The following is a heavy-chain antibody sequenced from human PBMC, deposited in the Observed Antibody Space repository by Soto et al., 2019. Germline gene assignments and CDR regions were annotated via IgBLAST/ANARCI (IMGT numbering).Heavy chain of an antibody. CDR1: GFTFSSSA. V-gene: IGHV1-58*02. J-gene: IGHJ4*02. CDR2: IVVGSGAT. CDR3: AADTRYYYYDISGYAH. Sequence: ASVKVSCKASGFTFSSSAIQWVRQARGQRLEWIGWIVVGSGATNYAQKFQERVTITRDLSTSTAYMELSSLRSEDTAVYFCAADTRYYYYDISGYAHWGQGALVTVSS. D-gene: IGHD3-22*01.